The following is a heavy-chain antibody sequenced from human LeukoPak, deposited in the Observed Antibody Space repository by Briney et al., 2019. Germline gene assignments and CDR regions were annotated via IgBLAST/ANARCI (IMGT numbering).Heavy chain of an antibody. CDR3: AREAKTYGDYFFDY. CDR2: ISWDSGYI. Sequence: PGGSLRLSCAASGFTFDDYAMHWVRQAPGKGLEWVSGISWDSGYIGYADSVKGRFTISRDNAKNSLYLQMNSLRAEDTAVYYCAREAKTYGDYFFDYWGQGTLVTVSS. J-gene: IGHJ4*02. CDR1: GFTFDDYA. V-gene: IGHV3-9*01. D-gene: IGHD4-17*01.